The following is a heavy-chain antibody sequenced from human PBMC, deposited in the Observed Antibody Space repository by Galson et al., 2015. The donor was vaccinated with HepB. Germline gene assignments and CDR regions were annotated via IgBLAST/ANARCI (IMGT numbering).Heavy chain of an antibody. Sequence: SLRLSCAASGFTFSSYAMHWVRQAPGKGLEWVAVISYDGSNKYYADSVKGRFTISRDNSKNTLYLQMNSLRAEDTAVYYCASGITMVRGVIPAGDWFDPWGQGTLVTVSS. CDR3: ASGITMVRGVIPAGDWFDP. V-gene: IGHV3-30*04. CDR2: ISYDGSNK. J-gene: IGHJ5*02. D-gene: IGHD3-10*01. CDR1: GFTFSSYA.